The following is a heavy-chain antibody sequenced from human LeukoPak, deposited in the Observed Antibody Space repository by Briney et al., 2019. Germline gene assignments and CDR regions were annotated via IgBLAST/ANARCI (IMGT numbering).Heavy chain of an antibody. D-gene: IGHD6-25*01. CDR2: ISGSGSST. Sequence: GGSLRLSCAASGFTFSSYAMSWVRQAPGKGLEWVSAISGSGSSTYYADSVKGRFTISRDNSKNTLYLQMTSLRAEDTAVYYRAKGRWTGSQRLFDFWGQGTLVTVSS. J-gene: IGHJ4*02. CDR3: AKGRWTGSQRLFDF. CDR1: GFTFSSYA. V-gene: IGHV3-23*01.